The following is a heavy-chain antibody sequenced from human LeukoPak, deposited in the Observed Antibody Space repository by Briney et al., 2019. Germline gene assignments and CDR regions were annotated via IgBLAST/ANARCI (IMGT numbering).Heavy chain of an antibody. J-gene: IGHJ4*02. V-gene: IGHV3-21*01. CDR3: ARAAPHYYFDS. Sequence: GGSLRLSCAASGFTFSSYSMNWVRQAPGKGLEWVSSISSGSSYIYSTHYADSVKGRFTISRDSTKNSLYLQINSLRAEDTAVYYCARAAPHYYFDSWGQGTLVTVSS. CDR2: ISSGSSYI. CDR1: GFTFSSYS.